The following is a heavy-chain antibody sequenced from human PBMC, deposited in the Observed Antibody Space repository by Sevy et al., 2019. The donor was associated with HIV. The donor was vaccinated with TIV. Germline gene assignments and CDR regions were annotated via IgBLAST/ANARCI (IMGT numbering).Heavy chain of an antibody. Sequence: GGSLRPSCTTSGFTLGDYAMSWVRQAPGKGLEWVGFMRSKAFAGTTEYAASVKGRFTISTDDSKASAHLQMNSLRTEDTGVYYCIRSRLLGYTAMVPDYWGQGTLVTVSS. CDR3: IRSRLLGYTAMVPDY. CDR1: GFTLGDYA. D-gene: IGHD5-18*01. V-gene: IGHV3-49*04. J-gene: IGHJ4*02. CDR2: MRSKAFAGTT.